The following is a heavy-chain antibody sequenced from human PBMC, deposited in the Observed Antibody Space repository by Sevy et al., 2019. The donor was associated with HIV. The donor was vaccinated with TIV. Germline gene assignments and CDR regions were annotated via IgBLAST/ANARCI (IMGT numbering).Heavy chain of an antibody. CDR1: GFTFSNAW. CDR3: TTPIVGAADDAFDI. V-gene: IGHV3-15*01. J-gene: IGHJ3*02. Sequence: GGSLRLSCAASGFTFSNAWMSWVRQAPGKGLEWVGRIKSKTDGWTTDYAAPVKGRFTISRDDSKNTLYLQMNSLKTEDTAVYYCTTPIVGAADDAFDIWGQGTMVTVSS. D-gene: IGHD1-26*01. CDR2: IKSKTDGWTT.